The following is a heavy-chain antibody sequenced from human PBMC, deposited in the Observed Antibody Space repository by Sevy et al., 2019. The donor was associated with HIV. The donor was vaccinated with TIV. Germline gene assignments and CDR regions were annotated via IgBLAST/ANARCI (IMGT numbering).Heavy chain of an antibody. CDR2: ISWNSGTI. V-gene: IGHV3-9*01. CDR1: GFSFDDHA. D-gene: IGHD4-17*01. Sequence: GGSRRLSCAASGFSFDDHALHWVRQAPGKGLEWVSGISWNSGTIGYADSVKGRFTISRDNAKNSLYLQMSSLRVEDTALYYCAKGSEGDYAVCPLDQWGQGTLVTVSS. J-gene: IGHJ4*02. CDR3: AKGSEGDYAVCPLDQ.